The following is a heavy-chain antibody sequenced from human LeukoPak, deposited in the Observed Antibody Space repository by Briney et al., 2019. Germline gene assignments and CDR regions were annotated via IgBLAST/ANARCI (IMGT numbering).Heavy chain of an antibody. Sequence: PGGSLRLSCAASGFTFSSCAMSWVRQAPGKGLEWVSAISGSGGTTFYADSVKGRFTISRDNSKNTLSLQMHSLRAEDTAVYYCAKDRGSSGWSGMDVWGQRATVTVSS. V-gene: IGHV3-23*01. D-gene: IGHD6-19*01. CDR2: ISGSGGTT. CDR3: AKDRGSSGWSGMDV. CDR1: GFTFSSCA. J-gene: IGHJ6*02.